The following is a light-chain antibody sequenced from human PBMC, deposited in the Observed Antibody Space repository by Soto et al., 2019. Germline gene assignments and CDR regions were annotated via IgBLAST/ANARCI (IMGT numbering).Light chain of an antibody. V-gene: IGLV2-14*01. CDR1: SSDVGLYNY. CDR2: DVS. J-gene: IGLJ1*01. Sequence: QSALTQPASVSGSPGQSITISCTGTSSDVGLYNYVSWYQQHPGKAPKLTIYDVSNRPSGVSSRFSGSKSGNTASLTISGLQAEDEADYYCSSFTSSSTYVFGTGTKVTVL. CDR3: SSFTSSSTYV.